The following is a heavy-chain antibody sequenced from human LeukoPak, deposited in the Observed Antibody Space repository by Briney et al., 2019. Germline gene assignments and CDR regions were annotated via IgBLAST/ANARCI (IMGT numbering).Heavy chain of an antibody. CDR1: GYTFTSYG. D-gene: IGHD3-10*01. J-gene: IGHJ4*02. CDR2: ISAYNGNT. V-gene: IGHV1-18*01. Sequence: ASVKVSCKASGYTFTSYGISWARQAPGQGLEWMGWISAYNGNTNYAQKLQGRVTMTTGTSTSTAYMELRSLRSDDTAVYYCARDLDAYYYGSGGIDYWGQGTLVTVSS. CDR3: ARDLDAYYYGSGGIDY.